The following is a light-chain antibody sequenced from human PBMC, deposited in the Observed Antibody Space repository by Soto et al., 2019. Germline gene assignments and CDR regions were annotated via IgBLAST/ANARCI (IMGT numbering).Light chain of an antibody. CDR3: PSWDASRNGYV. J-gene: IGLJ1*01. Sequence: QSVLTQPPSASGTPGQRVTISCSGSSSNIGSKTVNWYQQLPGTVPKLLIYNSYQRPSGVPDRFSASKSGTSASLAISGLQSEDEADYYCPSWDASRNGYVFGTGTKPTVL. CDR1: SSNIGSKT. CDR2: NSY. V-gene: IGLV1-44*01.